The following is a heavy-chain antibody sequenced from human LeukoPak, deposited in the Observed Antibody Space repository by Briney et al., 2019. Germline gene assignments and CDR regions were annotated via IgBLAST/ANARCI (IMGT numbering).Heavy chain of an antibody. CDR1: GGSFSRYA. Sequence: GASVKVSCKASGGSFSRYAISWVRQAPGQGLEWMGGVIPIFGTANYAQKFQGRVTITADESTSTAYMELSSLRSEDTAVYYCASFSGEVKWGQGTLVTVSS. D-gene: IGHD3-10*01. CDR3: ASFSGEVK. CDR2: VIPIFGTA. J-gene: IGHJ4*02. V-gene: IGHV1-69*13.